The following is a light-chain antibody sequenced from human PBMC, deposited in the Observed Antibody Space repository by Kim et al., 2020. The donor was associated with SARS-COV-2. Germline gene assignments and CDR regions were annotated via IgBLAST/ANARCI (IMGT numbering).Light chain of an antibody. CDR2: EDF. Sequence: VPPGQTATITCAGDNLGDKFACWYQQKPGQSPVLVIYEDFKRPSGIPDRFSGSNSGNTAILTISGTQAMDEADYYCQAWDSSAVVFGGGTQLTVL. V-gene: IGLV3-1*01. CDR1: NLGDKF. J-gene: IGLJ3*02. CDR3: QAWDSSAVV.